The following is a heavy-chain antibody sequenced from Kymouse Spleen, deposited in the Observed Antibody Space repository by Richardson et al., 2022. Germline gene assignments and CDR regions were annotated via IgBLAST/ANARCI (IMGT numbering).Heavy chain of an antibody. D-gene: IGHD1-7*01. J-gene: IGHJ4*02. CDR2: IKSKTDGGTT. CDR1: GFTFSNAW. CDR3: TTKYNWNYVGVDY. V-gene: IGHV3-15*01. Sequence: EVQLVESGGGLVKPGGSLRLSCAASGFTFSNAWMSWVRQAPGKGLEWVGRIKSKTDGGTTDYAAPVKGRFTISRDDSKNTLYLQMNSLKTEDTAVYYCTTKYNWNYVGVDYWGQGTLVTVSS.